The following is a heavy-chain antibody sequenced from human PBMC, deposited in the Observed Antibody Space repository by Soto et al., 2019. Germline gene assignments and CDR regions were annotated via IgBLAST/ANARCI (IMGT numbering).Heavy chain of an antibody. J-gene: IGHJ6*03. Sequence: GGSLRLSCAASGFTFSSYWMSWVRQAPGKGLEWVANIKQDGSEKYYVDSVKGRFTISRDNAKNSLYLQMNSLRAEDTAVYYCNGYSSSWYTSGYYYYMDVWGKGTTVTVSS. CDR1: GFTFSSYW. CDR2: IKQDGSEK. D-gene: IGHD6-13*01. CDR3: NGYSSSWYTSGYYYYMDV. V-gene: IGHV3-7*01.